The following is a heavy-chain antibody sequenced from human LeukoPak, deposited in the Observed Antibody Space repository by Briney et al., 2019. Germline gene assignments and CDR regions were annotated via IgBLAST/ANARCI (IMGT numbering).Heavy chain of an antibody. CDR2: ISGSGGRT. D-gene: IGHD2-2*01. V-gene: IGHV3-23*01. J-gene: IGHJ6*03. CDR3: AKAGVVVSAAWADYYYYMDV. CDR1: GVTFSSYA. Sequence: GGSLRLSCVASGVTFSSYAMSWVRQAPGKGLEWVSAISGSGGRTNYADSVKGRFTISRDNSKNTLYLQMNSLRAEDTAVYYCAKAGVVVSAAWADYYYYMDVWGKGTTVTVSS.